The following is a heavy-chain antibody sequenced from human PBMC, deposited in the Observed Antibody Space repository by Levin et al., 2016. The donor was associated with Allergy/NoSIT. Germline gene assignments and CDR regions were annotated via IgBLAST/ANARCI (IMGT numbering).Heavy chain of an antibody. Sequence: ASVKVSCKASGYTFTGYYMHWVRQAPGQGLEWMGWINPNSGGTNYAQKFQGRVTMTRDTSISTAYMELSRLRSDDTAVYYCARGRGYSYGHNYFDYWGQGTLVTVSS. CDR2: INPNSGGT. J-gene: IGHJ4*02. V-gene: IGHV1-2*02. D-gene: IGHD5-18*01. CDR3: ARGRGYSYGHNYFDY. CDR1: GYTFTGYY.